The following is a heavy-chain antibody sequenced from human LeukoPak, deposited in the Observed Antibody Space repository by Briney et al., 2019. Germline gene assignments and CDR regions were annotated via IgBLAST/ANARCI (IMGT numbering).Heavy chain of an antibody. Sequence: SETLSLTCSVSGYSISSGYYWVWIRQPPGKGLEWIGGVYHSGSTHYNPSLKSRVTISIDTSKNQFSLKLNSVTASDTAVYYCAKEDRLTSGWYGVVDYWGQGTLVTVSS. CDR1: GYSISSGYY. J-gene: IGHJ4*02. CDR3: AKEDRLTSGWYGVVDY. V-gene: IGHV4-38-2*02. CDR2: VYHSGST. D-gene: IGHD6-19*01.